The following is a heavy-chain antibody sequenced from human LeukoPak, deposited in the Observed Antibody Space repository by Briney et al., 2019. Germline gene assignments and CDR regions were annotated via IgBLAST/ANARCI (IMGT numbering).Heavy chain of an antibody. CDR3: ARGAHMITVTRTFDY. D-gene: IGHD4-11*01. CDR2: IYYSGST. J-gene: IGHJ4*02. Sequence: PSETLSLTCTVSGGSISSGDYYWNWIRQPPGKGLEWIGYIYYSGSTNYNPSLKSRVTISVDTSKNQFSLKLSSVTAADTAVYYCARGAHMITVTRTFDYWGQGTLVTVSS. V-gene: IGHV4-61*08. CDR1: GGSISSGDYY.